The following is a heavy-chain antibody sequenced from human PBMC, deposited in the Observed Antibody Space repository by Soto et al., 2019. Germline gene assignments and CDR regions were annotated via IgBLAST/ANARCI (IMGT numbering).Heavy chain of an antibody. CDR2: ISAYNGNT. CDR1: GYTFTSYG. CDR3: ARESSGWYGDYYYGMDV. V-gene: IGHV1-18*04. D-gene: IGHD6-19*01. Sequence: GASVKVSCKASGYTFTSYGISWVRQAPGQGLEWMGWISAYNGNTNYAQKLQGRVTMTTDTSTSTAYMELRSLRSDDTAVYYCARESSGWYGDYYYGMDVWGQGTTVTVSS. J-gene: IGHJ6*02.